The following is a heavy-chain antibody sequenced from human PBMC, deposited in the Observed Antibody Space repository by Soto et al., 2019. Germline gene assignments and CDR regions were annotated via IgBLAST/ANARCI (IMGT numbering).Heavy chain of an antibody. CDR1: GFSFSKYS. D-gene: IGHD2-15*01. J-gene: IGHJ5*01. CDR2: INDRSNYI. CDR3: AIFPSCSSPPCLDS. Sequence: PGGSLRLSCAASGFSFSKYSMNWVRQAPGKGLEWVSSINDRSNYIYYADSVKGRFTISRDNAINSLYLQMNSLRPDDTAVYYCAIFPSCSSPPCLDSGGGGPRVPVSS. V-gene: IGHV3-21*06.